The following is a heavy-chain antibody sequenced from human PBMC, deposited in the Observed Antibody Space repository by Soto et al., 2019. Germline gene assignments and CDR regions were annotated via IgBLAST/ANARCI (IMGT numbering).Heavy chain of an antibody. D-gene: IGHD3-3*01. J-gene: IGHJ6*02. CDR3: AKGPTVFGAVISFDYYYGMYV. CDR2: ISGSGAGT. Sequence: GGSLRLSCTASGFTFSSSAMSWVRQAPGRGLEWVSGISGSGAGTYYADSVKGRFTISRDNSKNTLYLQMSGLRAEDAAVYYCAKGPTVFGAVISFDYYYGMYVWGQGTQVTVSS. CDR1: GFTFSSSA. V-gene: IGHV3-23*01.